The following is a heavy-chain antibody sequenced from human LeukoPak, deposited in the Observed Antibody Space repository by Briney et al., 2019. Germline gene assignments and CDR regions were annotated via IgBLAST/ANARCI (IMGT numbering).Heavy chain of an antibody. Sequence: GGSLRLSCAASGFTFANYGMSWVHQPPGKGQEWVSGINWNGGSTAYADSVKGRFTISRDNARNSLRLQMNSPRDEDTAFYYCARDAGPPGNSPQYFDRWGRGTLVTVSS. CDR3: ARDAGPPGNSPQYFDR. J-gene: IGHJ2*01. CDR1: GFTFANYG. D-gene: IGHD2/OR15-2a*01. V-gene: IGHV3-20*04. CDR2: INWNGGST.